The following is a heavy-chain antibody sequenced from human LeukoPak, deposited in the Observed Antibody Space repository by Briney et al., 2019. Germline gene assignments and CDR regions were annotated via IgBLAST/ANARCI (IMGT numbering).Heavy chain of an antibody. CDR3: TKGTIWLPFDY. CDR1: GFTFSNYA. D-gene: IGHD5-18*01. Sequence: QPGGSLLLSCAASGFTFSNYAMSWARQAPGKGLEWVSAISGSGGSTYYADSVKGRFTISRDNSKNTLYLQMNSLRAEDTAVYYCTKGTIWLPFDYGGQGTLVTVS. V-gene: IGHV3-23*01. CDR2: ISGSGGST. J-gene: IGHJ4*02.